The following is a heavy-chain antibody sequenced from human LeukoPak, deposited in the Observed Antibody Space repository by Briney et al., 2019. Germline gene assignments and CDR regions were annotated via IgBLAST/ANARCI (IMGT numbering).Heavy chain of an antibody. CDR2: ISGSGGST. D-gene: IGHD5-24*01. CDR3: AKASKMDTILPPFDY. V-gene: IGHV3-23*01. J-gene: IGHJ4*02. Sequence: GGSLRLSCAASGFIFSSYAMSWVRQAPGKGLEWVSAISGSGGSTYYADSVKGRFTISRDNSKNTLYLQMNSLRAEDTAVYYCAKASKMDTILPPFDYWGQGTLVTVSS. CDR1: GFIFSSYA.